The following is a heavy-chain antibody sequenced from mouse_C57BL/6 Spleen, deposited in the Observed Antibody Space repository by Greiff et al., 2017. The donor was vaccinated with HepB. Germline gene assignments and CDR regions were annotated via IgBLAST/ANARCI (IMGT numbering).Heavy chain of an antibody. V-gene: IGHV1-76*01. J-gene: IGHJ4*01. Sequence: VQLQQSGAELVRPGASVKLSCKASGYTFTDYYINWVKQRPGQGLEWIARIYPGSGNTYYNEKFKGKATLTAEKSSSTAYMQLSSLTSEDSAVYCWSRESDGSSYYAMDYWGQGTSVTVSS. D-gene: IGHD1-1*01. CDR1: GYTFTDYY. CDR3: SRESDGSSYYAMDY. CDR2: IYPGSGNT.